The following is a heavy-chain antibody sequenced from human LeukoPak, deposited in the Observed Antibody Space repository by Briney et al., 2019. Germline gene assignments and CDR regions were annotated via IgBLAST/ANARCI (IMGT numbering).Heavy chain of an antibody. D-gene: IGHD6-6*01. J-gene: IGHJ5*02. V-gene: IGHV3-15*01. CDR1: GFTFSNAW. CDR2: ITSKTDGGTT. Sequence: GGSLRLSCAASGFTFSNAWMSWVRQAPGKGLEWVGRITSKTDGGTTDYAAPVKGRFTISRDDSKNTLYLQMNSLKTEDTAVYYCTTSRRQQLVQGNWFDPWGQGTLVTVSS. CDR3: TTSRRQQLVQGNWFDP.